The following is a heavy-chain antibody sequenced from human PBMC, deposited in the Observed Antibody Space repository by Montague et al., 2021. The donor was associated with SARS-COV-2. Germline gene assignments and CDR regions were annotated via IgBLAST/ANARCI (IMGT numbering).Heavy chain of an antibody. J-gene: IGHJ6*02. Sequence: SLRLSCAASGFTFSSYSMNWVRQAPGKGLEWVSSISSSSSYLYYXDSXKGRFTISRDNAKNSLYLQMNSLRAEDTAVYYCARGGYSYGTDYYYYYGMDVWGQGTTVTVSS. D-gene: IGHD5-18*01. CDR1: GFTFSSYS. CDR3: ARGGYSYGTDYYYYYGMDV. V-gene: IGHV3-21*01. CDR2: ISSSSSYL.